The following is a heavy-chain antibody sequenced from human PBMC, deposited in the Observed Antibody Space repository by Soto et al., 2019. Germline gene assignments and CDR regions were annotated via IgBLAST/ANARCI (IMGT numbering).Heavy chain of an antibody. Sequence: ASVKVSCKASVYTFTGYYMHWVRQAPGQGLEWMGWINPNSGGTNYAQKFQGRVTMTRATSISTAYMELSRLRSDDTAVYYCARDQSLVVVVAATNDAFDIWGQGTMVTVSS. V-gene: IGHV1-2*02. J-gene: IGHJ3*02. CDR3: ARDQSLVVVVAATNDAFDI. D-gene: IGHD2-15*01. CDR1: VYTFTGYY. CDR2: INPNSGGT.